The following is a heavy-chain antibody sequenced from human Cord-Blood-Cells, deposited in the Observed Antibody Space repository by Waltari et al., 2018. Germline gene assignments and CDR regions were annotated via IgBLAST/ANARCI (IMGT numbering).Heavy chain of an antibody. Sequence: QVQLVQSGAEVKKPGASVKASCKASGYTFTGYYMPWVRQAPGQGLEWMGWINPNSGGTNDAQKFQGWVTMTRDTSISTAYMELSRLRSDDTAVYYCAARIAAAGTGFDYWGQGTLVTVSS. J-gene: IGHJ4*02. CDR2: INPNSGGT. CDR3: AARIAAAGTGFDY. D-gene: IGHD6-13*01. CDR1: GYTFTGYY. V-gene: IGHV1-2*04.